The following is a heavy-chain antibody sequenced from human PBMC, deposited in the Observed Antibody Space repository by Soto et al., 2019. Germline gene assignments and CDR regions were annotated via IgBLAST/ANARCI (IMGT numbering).Heavy chain of an antibody. CDR1: GFTFSNYW. D-gene: IGHD2-21*02. Sequence: GGSLRLSCAASGFTFSNYWMNWARQAPGKGLEWVANIDKDGGETNYVNSVKGRFTISRDNAKNSLYLQMNSLGTEDTAVYYSARKNCAGDCQIDYWGQGTLATVSS. CDR3: ARKNCAGDCQIDY. CDR2: IDKDGGET. J-gene: IGHJ4*02. V-gene: IGHV3-7*01.